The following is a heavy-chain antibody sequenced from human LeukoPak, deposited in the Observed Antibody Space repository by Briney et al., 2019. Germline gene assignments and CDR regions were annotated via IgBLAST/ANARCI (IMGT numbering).Heavy chain of an antibody. V-gene: IGHV4-34*01. J-gene: IGHJ4*02. CDR2: INHSGST. CDR3: ARGRGDFWSDY. D-gene: IGHD3-3*01. CDR1: GGSFSGYY. Sequence: PSETLSLTCAVYGGSFSGYYWSWIRQPAGKGLEWIGEINHSGSTNYNPSLKSRVTISVDTSKNQFSLKLSSVTAADTAVYYCARGRGDFWSDYWGQGTLVTVSS.